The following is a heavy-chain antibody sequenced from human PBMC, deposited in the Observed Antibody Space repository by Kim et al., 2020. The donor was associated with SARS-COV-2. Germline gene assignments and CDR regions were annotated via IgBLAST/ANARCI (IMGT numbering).Heavy chain of an antibody. CDR1: GGSISSGGYY. CDR3: ARDIRLRGYSSYQGHLGMDV. CDR2: IYYSGST. D-gene: IGHD5-18*01. V-gene: IGHV4-31*03. J-gene: IGHJ6*02. Sequence: SETLSLTCTVSGGSISSGGYYWSWIRQHPGKGLEWIGYIYYSGSTYYNPSLKSRVTISVDTSKNQFSLKLSSVTAADTAVYYCARDIRLRGYSSYQGHLGMDVWDQGTTVTVSS.